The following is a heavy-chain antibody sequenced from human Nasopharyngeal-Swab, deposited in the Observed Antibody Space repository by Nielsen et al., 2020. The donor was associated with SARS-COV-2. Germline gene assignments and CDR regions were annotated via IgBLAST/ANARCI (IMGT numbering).Heavy chain of an antibody. Sequence: GESLKISCATSGFTFSPYTMTWVRQAPGKGLQWISYITSGNSVQYADSVRGRFTISRDNSKDTVFLQMTSLRAEDTAVYYCAKPLVVRHHYYQMDVWGKGTTVTVSS. CDR2: ITSGNSV. CDR1: GFTFSPYT. V-gene: IGHV3-48*01. D-gene: IGHD2-15*01. J-gene: IGHJ6*03. CDR3: AKPLVVRHHYYQMDV.